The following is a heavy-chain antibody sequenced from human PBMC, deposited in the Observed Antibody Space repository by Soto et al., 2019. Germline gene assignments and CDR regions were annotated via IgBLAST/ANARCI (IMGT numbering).Heavy chain of an antibody. V-gene: IGHV1-69*13. D-gene: IGHD3-22*01. CDR1: GGTFSSYA. CDR3: ARGDSSGYYTGGPYYYYYGMDV. CDR2: IIPIFGTA. J-gene: IGHJ6*02. Sequence: SVKVSFKASGGTFSSYAISWVRQAPGQGLEWMGGIIPIFGTANYAQKFQGRVTITADESTSTAYMELSSLRSEDTAVYYCARGDSSGYYTGGPYYYYYGMDVWGQGTTVTVSS.